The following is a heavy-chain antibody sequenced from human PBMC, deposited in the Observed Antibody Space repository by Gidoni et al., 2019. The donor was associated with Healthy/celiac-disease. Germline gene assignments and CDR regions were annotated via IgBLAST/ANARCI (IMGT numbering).Heavy chain of an antibody. J-gene: IGHJ4*02. D-gene: IGHD3-22*01. V-gene: IGHV4-4*02. Sequence: QVHLQESGPGLVKPSGTLSLTCAVSGGSISSSNWWSWVRQPPGKGLEWIGEIYHSGSTNYNPSLKSRVTISVDKSKNQFSLKLSSVTAADTAVYYCATTRYYYDSSGYIYFDYWGQGTLVTVSS. CDR3: ATTRYYYDSSGYIYFDY. CDR1: GGSISSSNW. CDR2: IYHSGST.